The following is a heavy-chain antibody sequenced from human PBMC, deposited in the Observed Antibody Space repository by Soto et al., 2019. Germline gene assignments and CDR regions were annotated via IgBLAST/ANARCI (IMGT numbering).Heavy chain of an antibody. Sequence: SGGSLRLSCAASGFTFSSYSMNWVRQAPGKGLEWVSSISSSSSYIYYADSVKGRFTISRDNAKNSLYPQMNSLRAEDTAVYYCARAIPDSRFVEWLLPHDYYYMDVWGKGTTVTVSS. V-gene: IGHV3-21*01. J-gene: IGHJ6*03. CDR1: GFTFSSYS. D-gene: IGHD3-3*01. CDR3: ARAIPDSRFVEWLLPHDYYYMDV. CDR2: ISSSSSYI.